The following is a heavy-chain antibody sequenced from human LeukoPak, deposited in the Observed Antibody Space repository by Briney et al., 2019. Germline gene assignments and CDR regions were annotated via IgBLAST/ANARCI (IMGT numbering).Heavy chain of an antibody. CDR2: IYHSGST. Sequence: SETLSLTCTVSGGSISSGGYYWRWIRQPPGKGLEWIGYIYHSGSTYYNPSLKSRVTISVDRSKNQFSLKLSSVTAADTAVYYCARVFSASSSSSLDYWGQGTLVTVSS. V-gene: IGHV4-30-2*01. CDR1: GGSISSGGYY. CDR3: ARVFSASSSSSLDY. D-gene: IGHD6-6*01. J-gene: IGHJ4*02.